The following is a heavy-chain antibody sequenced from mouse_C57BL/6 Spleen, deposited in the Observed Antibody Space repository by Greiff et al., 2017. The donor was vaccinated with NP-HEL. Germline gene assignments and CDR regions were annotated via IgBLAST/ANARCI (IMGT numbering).Heavy chain of an antibody. D-gene: IGHD1-1*01. J-gene: IGHJ2*01. CDR2: INPYNGGT. V-gene: IGHV1-19*01. Sequence: EVQLQQSGPVLVKPGASVQMSCKASGYTFTDYYMNWVKQSHGKSLEWIGVINPYNGGTSYNQKFKGKATLTVDKSSSTAYMELNSLTSEDSAVYYCARSGTTYYFDYWGQGTTLTVSS. CDR1: GYTFTDYY. CDR3: ARSGTTYYFDY.